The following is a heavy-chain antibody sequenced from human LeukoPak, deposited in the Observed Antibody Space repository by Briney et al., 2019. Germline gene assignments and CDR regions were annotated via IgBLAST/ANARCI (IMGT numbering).Heavy chain of an antibody. V-gene: IGHV3-21*01. CDR1: GFTFSSYS. Sequence: GGSLRLSCAASGFTFSSYSMNWVRQAPGKGLEWVSSISSSSSYIYYADSVKGRFTISRDNAKNSLYLQMNSLRAEDTAVYYCARDFVIAAAGDYFGCWGQGTLVTVSS. J-gene: IGHJ4*02. D-gene: IGHD6-13*01. CDR3: ARDFVIAAAGDYFGC. CDR2: ISSSSSYI.